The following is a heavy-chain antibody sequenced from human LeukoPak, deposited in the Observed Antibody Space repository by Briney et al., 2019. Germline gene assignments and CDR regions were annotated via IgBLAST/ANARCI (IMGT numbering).Heavy chain of an antibody. V-gene: IGHV3-30*03. J-gene: IGHJ4*02. CDR2: ISFDGSNK. Sequence: GGSLRLSCAASGFTFSSFGMHWVRQAPGKGLEWVAVISFDGSNKYYADSVKGRFTISRDNSKNTLYLQMNSLRAEDTAVYYCTRDGYFWGITGDEYYFDYWGQGTLVTVSS. D-gene: IGHD7-27*01. CDR1: GFTFSSFG. CDR3: TRDGYFWGITGDEYYFDY.